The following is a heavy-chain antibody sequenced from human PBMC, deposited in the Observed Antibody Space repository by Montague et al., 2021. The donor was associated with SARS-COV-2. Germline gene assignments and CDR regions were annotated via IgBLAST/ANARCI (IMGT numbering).Heavy chain of an antibody. J-gene: IGHJ4*02. Sequence: SLRLSCAASGFTFSSYAMHWVRQAPGKGLEWVAVISYDGSNKYYADSVKGRFTISRDNSKNTLYLQMNSLRAEDTAVYYCARDNYDYVWGSYRYIYWGQGTLVTVFS. D-gene: IGHD3-16*02. CDR2: ISYDGSNK. V-gene: IGHV3-30*04. CDR3: ARDNYDYVWGSYRYIY. CDR1: GFTFSSYA.